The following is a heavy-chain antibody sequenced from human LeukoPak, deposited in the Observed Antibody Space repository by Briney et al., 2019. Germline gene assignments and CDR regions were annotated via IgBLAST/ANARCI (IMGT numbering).Heavy chain of an antibody. CDR1: GGSFSGYY. CDR3: ARLSSYSSSWYGY. J-gene: IGHJ4*02. CDR2: INHSGST. Sequence: PSETLSLSCAVYGGSFSGYYGSWIRQPPGKGLEWIGEINHSGSTNYRPCVKSRVTISVDTSKNQFSLKLSSVTATDTAVYYCARLSSYSSSWYGYWGQGTLVTVSS. D-gene: IGHD6-13*01. V-gene: IGHV4-34*01.